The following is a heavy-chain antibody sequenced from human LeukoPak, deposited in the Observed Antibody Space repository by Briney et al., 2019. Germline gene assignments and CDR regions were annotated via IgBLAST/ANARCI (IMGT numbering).Heavy chain of an antibody. Sequence: PAETLSLTRTVSCLSISSYYWSWIRQPAGKGREWIVRIYTSGSTNYNPSLKSRVSMSVDTSKNQFSLKLSSVTAADTAVFYCARENSGSYREFDYWGQGTLVTVSS. V-gene: IGHV4-4*07. CDR1: CLSISSYY. J-gene: IGHJ4*02. CDR2: IYTSGST. D-gene: IGHD1-26*01. CDR3: ARENSGSYREFDY.